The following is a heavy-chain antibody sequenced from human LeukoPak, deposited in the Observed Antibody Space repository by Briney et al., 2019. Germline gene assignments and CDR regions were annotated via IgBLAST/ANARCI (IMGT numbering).Heavy chain of an antibody. J-gene: IGHJ4*02. CDR2: ISGSGGST. Sequence: GGSLRLXCAASGFTSSSYAMSWVRQAPGKGLESVSAISGSGGSTYYADSVKGRFTISRDNSKNTLYLQMNSLRAEDTAVYYCAKDAYATPYYFDYWGQGTLVTVSS. D-gene: IGHD2-2*01. CDR3: AKDAYATPYYFDY. CDR1: GFTSSSYA. V-gene: IGHV3-23*01.